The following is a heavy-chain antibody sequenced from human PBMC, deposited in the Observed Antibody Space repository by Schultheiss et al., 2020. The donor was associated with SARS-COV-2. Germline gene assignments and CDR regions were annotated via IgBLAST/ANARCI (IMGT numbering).Heavy chain of an antibody. CDR1: GYSISSGYY. CDR3: ASYYPSAFDI. D-gene: IGHD3-22*01. J-gene: IGHJ3*02. V-gene: IGHV4-38-2*01. CDR2: IYHSGST. Sequence: GSLRLSCAVSGYSISSGYYWGWIRQPPGKGLEWIGSIYHSGSTYYNPSLKSRVTISVDTSKNQFSLKLSSVTAADTAVYYCASYYPSAFDIWGQGTMVTVSS.